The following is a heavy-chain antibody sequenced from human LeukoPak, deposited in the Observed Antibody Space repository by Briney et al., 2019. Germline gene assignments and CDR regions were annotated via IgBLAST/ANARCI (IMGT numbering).Heavy chain of an antibody. CDR3: ARHAAAKDSQQLVLPDNWFDP. D-gene: IGHD6-13*01. CDR2: IYPGDSDT. J-gene: IGHJ5*02. V-gene: IGHV5-51*01. Sequence: GESLKISCKGSGYSFTSYWIGWVRQVPGKGLEWMGIIYPGDSDTRYSPSFQGQVTISADKSISTAYLQWSSLKASDTAMYYCARHAAAKDSQQLVLPDNWFDPWGQGTLVTVSS. CDR1: GYSFTSYW.